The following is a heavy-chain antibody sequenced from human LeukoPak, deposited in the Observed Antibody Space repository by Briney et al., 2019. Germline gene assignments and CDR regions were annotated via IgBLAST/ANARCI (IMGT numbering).Heavy chain of an antibody. CDR1: GGSISSYY. CDR3: ARRARLARGLYSIDF. CDR2: MYPSGSA. Sequence: SETLSLTCTVSGGSISSYYWNWIRQPPGKGLEWIGDMYPSGSADYNPSLKSRVSMSVDTSKNQFSLKLNSVTAEDTAVYYCARRARLARGLYSIDFWGQGTLVTVSA. D-gene: IGHD5-18*01. V-gene: IGHV4-4*09. J-gene: IGHJ4*02.